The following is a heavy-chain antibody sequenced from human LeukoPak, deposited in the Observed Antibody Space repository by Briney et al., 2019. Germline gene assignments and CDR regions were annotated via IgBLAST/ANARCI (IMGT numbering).Heavy chain of an antibody. V-gene: IGHV4-39*01. J-gene: IGHJ4*02. Sequence: SETLSLTCTVSGGSISSSSYYWGWIRQPPGKGLEWIGSIYYSGSTYYNPSLKSRVTISVDTSKNQFSLKLSSVTAADTAVYYCASHYYDSSGYYSPFYYFDYWGQGTLVTVSS. CDR1: GGSISSSSYY. CDR3: ASHYYDSSGYYSPFYYFDY. D-gene: IGHD3-22*01. CDR2: IYYSGST.